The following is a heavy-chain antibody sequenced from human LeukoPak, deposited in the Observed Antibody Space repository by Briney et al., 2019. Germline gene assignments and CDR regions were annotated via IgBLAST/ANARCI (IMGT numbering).Heavy chain of an antibody. CDR2: FDPEDGET. D-gene: IGHD3-22*01. V-gene: IGHV1-24*01. CDR3: ATVSYYYDSSGYQVYFQH. CDR1: GYTLTELS. J-gene: IGHJ1*01. Sequence: GASVKVSCKVSGYTLTELSIHWVRQAPGKGLEWMGGFDPEDGETIYAQRFQGRVTMTEDTSTGTAYMELSSLRSEDAAVYYCATVSYYYDSSGYQVYFQHWGQGTLVTVSS.